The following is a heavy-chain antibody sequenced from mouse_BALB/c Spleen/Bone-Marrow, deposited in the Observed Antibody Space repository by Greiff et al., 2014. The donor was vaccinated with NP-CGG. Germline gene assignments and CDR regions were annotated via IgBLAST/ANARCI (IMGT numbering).Heavy chain of an antibody. CDR1: GYTFTDYY. D-gene: IGHD2-3*01. V-gene: IGHV1-77*01. Sequence: QVQLQQSGAELARPGASVKLSCKASGYTFTDYYINWVKQRTGQGLEWIGEIYPGSGNTYYNEKFKGKATLTADKSSSIAYMQLSNMTSEDSAADFCARSGDGCPRDAMDCWGQGTSVTVSS. J-gene: IGHJ4*01. CDR2: IYPGSGNT. CDR3: ARSGDGCPRDAMDC.